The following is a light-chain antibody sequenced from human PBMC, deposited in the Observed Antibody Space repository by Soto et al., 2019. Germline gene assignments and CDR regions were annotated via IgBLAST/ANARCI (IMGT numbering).Light chain of an antibody. V-gene: IGKV3-15*01. CDR2: GAS. CDR1: QSVSSN. Sequence: EIVMTQSPAPLSVSPGERATLSCRASQSVSSNLAWYQQKPGQAPRLLIYGASTRATGIPARFSGSGSGTEFTLTISSLQSEDFAVYYCQQYNNWAGTFCQGTKVDIK. CDR3: QQYNNWAGT. J-gene: IGKJ1*01.